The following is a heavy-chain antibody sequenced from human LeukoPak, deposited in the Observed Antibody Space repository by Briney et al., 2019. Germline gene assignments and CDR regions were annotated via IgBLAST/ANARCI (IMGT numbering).Heavy chain of an antibody. Sequence: ASVKVSCKASGYTFTSYGISWVRQAPGQGLEWMGWISAYNGNTNYAQKLQGRVTMTTDTSTSTAYMELRSLRSDDTAAYYCAGVSSLWFGELGDYFDYWGQGTLVTVSS. CDR1: GYTFTSYG. V-gene: IGHV1-18*01. J-gene: IGHJ4*02. CDR2: ISAYNGNT. CDR3: AGVSSLWFGELGDYFDY. D-gene: IGHD3-10*01.